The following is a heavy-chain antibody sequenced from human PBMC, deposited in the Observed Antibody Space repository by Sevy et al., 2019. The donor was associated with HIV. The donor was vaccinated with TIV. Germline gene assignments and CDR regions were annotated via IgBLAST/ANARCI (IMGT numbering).Heavy chain of an antibody. D-gene: IGHD4-17*01. CDR2: IRNDGSTK. V-gene: IGHV3-30*02. J-gene: IGHJ6*02. CDR3: VKGPHPAVTTSYALDV. Sequence: GGSLRLSCAASGFFFKSYGMHWVRQAPGKGLEWVTFIRNDGSTKYYADSVRGRFTASRDNSKNTLYLQMNSLRPEDTAVYYCVKGPHPAVTTSYALDVWGQGTTVTVSS. CDR1: GFFFKSYG.